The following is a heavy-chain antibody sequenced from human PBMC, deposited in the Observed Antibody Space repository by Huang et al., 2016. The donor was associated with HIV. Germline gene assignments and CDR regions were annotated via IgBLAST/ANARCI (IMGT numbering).Heavy chain of an antibody. CDR2: ISYDRSDA. Sequence: QVQLVESGGGVVQPGRSLRLSCAASGFTFHNYAIHWVRQAPGKVLEWVGLISYDRSDAYYADSVKGRFTISRDNSKNTVYLQMNNLRVEDTAVYHCARDLTPSGWYAYIDFWGQGTLVTVSS. CDR3: ARDLTPSGWYAYIDF. D-gene: IGHD6-19*01. CDR1: GFTFHNYA. J-gene: IGHJ4*02. V-gene: IGHV3-30-3*01.